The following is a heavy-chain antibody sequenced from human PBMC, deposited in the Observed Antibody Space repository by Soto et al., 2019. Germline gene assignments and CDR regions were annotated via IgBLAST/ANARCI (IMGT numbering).Heavy chain of an antibody. V-gene: IGHV4-31*03. D-gene: IGHD3-10*01. Sequence: TSETLGLTCTVSGGSISIGGYYWSWIRQHPGKGLDSSGYIYYSGSTYYNPSLKSRVTISVDTSKNQFSLKLSSVTAADTAVYYCARAYENHIITMVRGIHTLYFDYWGQGTMVTVSS. CDR1: GGSISIGGYY. CDR3: ARAYENHIITMVRGIHTLYFDY. CDR2: IYYSGST. J-gene: IGHJ4*02.